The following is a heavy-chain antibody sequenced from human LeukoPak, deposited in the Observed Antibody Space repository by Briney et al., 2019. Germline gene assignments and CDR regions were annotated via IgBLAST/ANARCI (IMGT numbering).Heavy chain of an antibody. J-gene: IGHJ4*02. Sequence: LETLSLTCTVSDDSISDYYRGWIRQPPGKGLEWIGYFHNSGTSTCNPSLKSRVTVSADTSKNQFSLKLNSQTTADTAVYYCTRGAGWLIDYWGQGILVTVSS. D-gene: IGHD3-16*01. CDR1: DDSISDYY. CDR2: FHNSGTS. CDR3: TRGAGWLIDY. V-gene: IGHV4-59*01.